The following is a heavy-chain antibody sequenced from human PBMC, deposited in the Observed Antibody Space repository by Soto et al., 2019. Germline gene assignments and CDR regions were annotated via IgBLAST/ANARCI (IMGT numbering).Heavy chain of an antibody. CDR1: GDSISSGGYS. J-gene: IGHJ4*02. Sequence: QLQLQESGSGLVKPSQTLSLTCVVSGDSISSGGYSWNWIRQSPGKGLEWIGHTYHSGGTLYNPSLDSRVTLSVDKSKNQFSLRLTSVTAADTAVYYCARDSLSGYYFDFWGQGTLVTVSS. V-gene: IGHV4-30-2*06. D-gene: IGHD3-22*01. CDR2: TYHSGGT. CDR3: ARDSLSGYYFDF.